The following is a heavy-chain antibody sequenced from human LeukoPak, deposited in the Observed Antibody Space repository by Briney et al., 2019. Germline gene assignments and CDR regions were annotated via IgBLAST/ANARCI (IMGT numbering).Heavy chain of an antibody. CDR3: AKDLYSGSYCDLDY. CDR2: ISGSGGST. Sequence: GGSLRLSCAASGFTFSSYAMSWVRQAPGKGLEWVSAISGSGGSTYYADSVKGRFTISRDNSKNTLYLQMNSLRAEDTAVYYCAKDLYSGSYCDLDYYGQGTLVTVSS. D-gene: IGHD1-26*01. CDR1: GFTFSSYA. V-gene: IGHV3-23*01. J-gene: IGHJ4*02.